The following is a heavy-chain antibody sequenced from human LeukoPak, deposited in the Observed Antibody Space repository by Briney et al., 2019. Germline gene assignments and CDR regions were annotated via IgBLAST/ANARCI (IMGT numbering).Heavy chain of an antibody. Sequence: SETLSLTCTVSGGSISSYYWSWLRQPPGEGLGWIGYISYSGSTNYNPSLKSRVTISVDTSKKQFSLKLSSVTAADTAVYYCARASGLLRFLEWLPAYFDYWGQGTLVTVSS. D-gene: IGHD3-3*01. CDR1: GGSISSYY. J-gene: IGHJ4*02. V-gene: IGHV4-59*01. CDR3: ARASGLLRFLEWLPAYFDY. CDR2: ISYSGST.